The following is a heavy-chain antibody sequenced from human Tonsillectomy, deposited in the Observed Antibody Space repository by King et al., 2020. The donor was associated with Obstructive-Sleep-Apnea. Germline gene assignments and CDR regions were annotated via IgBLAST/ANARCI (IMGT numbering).Heavy chain of an antibody. J-gene: IGHJ4*02. CDR2: IWDDGTNE. CDR3: ARARAPDCTSTYSGPFDY. Sequence: QVQLVESGGGVVQPGRSLRLSCAASAFIFSSYGMHWVRQVPGKGLEWVAGIWDDGTNEYYADSVRGRFSISRDNSRNILYLQMNSLRADDTAVYYCARARAPDCTSTYSGPFDYWGQGTLVTVSS. V-gene: IGHV3-33*01. D-gene: IGHD2-2*01. CDR1: AFIFSSYG.